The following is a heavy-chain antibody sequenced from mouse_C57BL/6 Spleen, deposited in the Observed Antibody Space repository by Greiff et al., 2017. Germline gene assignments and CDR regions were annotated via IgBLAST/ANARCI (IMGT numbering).Heavy chain of an antibody. V-gene: IGHV1-55*01. CDR1: GYTFTSYW. D-gene: IGHD1-1*01. J-gene: IGHJ3*01. CDR2: IYPGSGST. Sequence: QVQLQQPGAELVKPGASVKMSCKASGYTFTSYWITWVKQRPGQGLEWIGDIYPGSGSTKYNEKFKSKATLTVDTSSSTAYMQLSSLTSEDSAVYYCARGYYYGSSAWFAYWGQGTLVTVSA. CDR3: ARGYYYGSSAWFAY.